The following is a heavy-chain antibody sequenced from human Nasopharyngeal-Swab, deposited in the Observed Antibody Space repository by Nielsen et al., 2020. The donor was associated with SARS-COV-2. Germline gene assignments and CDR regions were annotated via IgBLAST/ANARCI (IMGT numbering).Heavy chain of an antibody. CDR1: GFTFDDYA. Sequence: GGSLRLSCAASGFTFDDYAMHWVRQTPDKGLEWVSTISYDGSNKYYGDSVKGRFTISRDSSRNTLYLQMNNLRPEDTAIYYCARDSGQELVAYYFGMDVWGQGTTVIVSS. J-gene: IGHJ6*02. D-gene: IGHD6-13*01. CDR2: ISYDGSNK. V-gene: IGHV3-30*04. CDR3: ARDSGQELVAYYFGMDV.